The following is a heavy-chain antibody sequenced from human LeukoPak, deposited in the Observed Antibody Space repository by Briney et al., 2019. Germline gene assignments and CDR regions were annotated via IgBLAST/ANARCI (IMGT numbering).Heavy chain of an antibody. J-gene: IGHJ4*02. Sequence: LETLSLTCAVYGGSFSGYYWSWIRQPPGKGLEWIGEINHSGSTNYNPSLKSRVTISVDTSKNQFSLKLSSVTAADTAVYYCARYERAYDFWSGYSSSFDYWGQGTLVTVSS. D-gene: IGHD3-3*01. CDR3: ARYERAYDFWSGYSSSFDY. CDR2: INHSGST. V-gene: IGHV4-34*01. CDR1: GGSFSGYY.